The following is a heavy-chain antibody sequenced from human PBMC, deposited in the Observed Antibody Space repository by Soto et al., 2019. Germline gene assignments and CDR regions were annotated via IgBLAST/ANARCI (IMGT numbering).Heavy chain of an antibody. CDR2: IYPGDSDT. Sequence: GESLKISCKGSGYRFNNYWIGWVRQMPGKGLEWMGIIYPGDSDTKYSPSFQGQVTISVDKSISTAYLQWSSLKASDTAMYYCARFSGTYFYHLVDYWGQGALVTVSS. CDR1: GYRFNNYW. D-gene: IGHD3-10*01. V-gene: IGHV5-51*01. CDR3: ARFSGTYFYHLVDY. J-gene: IGHJ4*02.